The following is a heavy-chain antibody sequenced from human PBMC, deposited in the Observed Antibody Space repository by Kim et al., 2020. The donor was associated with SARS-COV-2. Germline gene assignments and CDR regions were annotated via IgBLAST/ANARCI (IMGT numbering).Heavy chain of an antibody. V-gene: IGHV3-23*01. CDR1: GFTFSSYA. D-gene: IGHD3-22*01. CDR2: ISGSGGST. CDR3: AKGERITMIVVVTLVHY. J-gene: IGHJ4*02. Sequence: GGSLRLSCAASGFTFSSYAMSWVRQAPGKGLEWVSAISGSGGSTYYADSVKGRFTISRDNSKNTLYLQMNSLRAEDTAVYYCAKGERITMIVVVTLVHYWGQGTLVTVPS.